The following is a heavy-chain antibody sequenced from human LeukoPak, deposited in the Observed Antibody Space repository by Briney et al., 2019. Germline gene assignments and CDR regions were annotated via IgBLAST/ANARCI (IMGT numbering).Heavy chain of an antibody. D-gene: IGHD1-26*01. J-gene: IGHJ4*02. CDR2: ISTNSSYI. CDR1: EFTFSSYY. V-gene: IGHV3-21*01. CDR3: SVSLNS. Sequence: TGGSLRLSCAASEFTFSSYYMSWVRQAPGKGLEWVSSISTNSSYIYYADSVKGRFTISRDNAKNSQYLQMNRLRVEDTAVYYCSVSLNSWGQGTLVTVSS.